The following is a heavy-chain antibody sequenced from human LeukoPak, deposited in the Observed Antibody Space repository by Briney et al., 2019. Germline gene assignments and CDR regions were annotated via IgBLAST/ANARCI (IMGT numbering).Heavy chain of an antibody. CDR1: GGSFSGYY. D-gene: IGHD5-18*01. V-gene: IGHV4-34*01. Sequence: SETLSLTCAVYGGSFSGYYWSWIRQPPGKGLEWIGEINHSGSTNYNPSLKSRVTISVATSKNQFSLKLSSVTAADTAVYYCARNGRRYSYGYIYYYYMDVWGKGTTVTISS. CDR3: ARNGRRYSYGYIYYYYMDV. J-gene: IGHJ6*03. CDR2: INHSGST.